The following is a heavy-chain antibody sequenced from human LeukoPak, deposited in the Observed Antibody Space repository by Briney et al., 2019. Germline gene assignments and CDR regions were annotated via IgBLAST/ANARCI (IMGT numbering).Heavy chain of an antibody. D-gene: IGHD7-27*01. Sequence: GGSLRLSCAASGFTFSSYYMSWVRQAPGKGLEWVSIIYSGDITNYSDSVKGRFAVSSDNSENTLYLQMDSLGVEDTAVYYCARGALTGTDAFDIWGQGTKVTVSS. CDR1: GFTFSSYY. V-gene: IGHV3-53*01. CDR3: ARGALTGTDAFDI. CDR2: IYSGDIT. J-gene: IGHJ3*02.